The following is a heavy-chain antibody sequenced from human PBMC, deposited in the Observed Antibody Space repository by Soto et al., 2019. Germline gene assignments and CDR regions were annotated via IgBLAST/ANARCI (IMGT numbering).Heavy chain of an antibody. Sequence: SETLSLTCTVSGGSISSGTYYWGWILQPPGKGLEWIGTIYYSGSTYYNPSLKSRVTISVDTSKNQFSLKLSSVTAADTAVYYCARHVRADSGYDFGHFDYWGQGTLVT. CDR1: GGSISSGTYY. V-gene: IGHV4-39*01. CDR3: ARHVRADSGYDFGHFDY. J-gene: IGHJ4*02. D-gene: IGHD5-12*01. CDR2: IYYSGST.